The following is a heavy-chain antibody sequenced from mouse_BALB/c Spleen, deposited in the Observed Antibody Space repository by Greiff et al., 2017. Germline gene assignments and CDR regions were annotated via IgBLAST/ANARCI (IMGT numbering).Heavy chain of an antibody. CDR1: GYTFSSYW. CDR2: ILPGSGST. D-gene: IGHD2-14*01. CDR3: ARSRYRYGGFDY. V-gene: IGHV1-9*01. Sequence: QVQLQQSGAELMKPGASVKISCKATGYTFSSYWIEWVKQRPGHGLEWIGEILPGSGSTNYNEKFKGKATFTADTSSNTAYMQLSSLTSEDSAVYYCARSRYRYGGFDYWGQGTTLTVSA. J-gene: IGHJ2*01.